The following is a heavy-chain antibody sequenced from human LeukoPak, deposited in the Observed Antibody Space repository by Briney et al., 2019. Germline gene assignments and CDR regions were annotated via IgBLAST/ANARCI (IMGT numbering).Heavy chain of an antibody. CDR2: IYHSGST. V-gene: IGHV4-38-2*02. Sequence: PSETLSLTCDVPGYSITSGYYWGWIRQPPGKGLEWIGFIYHSGSTYYNPSLKSRVTLSVDTSKNQFSLKLSSVTAADTAVYYCARDPGSGYVYYMDVWGKGTTVTVSS. CDR3: ARDPGSGYVYYMDV. CDR1: GYSITSGYY. J-gene: IGHJ6*03. D-gene: IGHD5-12*01.